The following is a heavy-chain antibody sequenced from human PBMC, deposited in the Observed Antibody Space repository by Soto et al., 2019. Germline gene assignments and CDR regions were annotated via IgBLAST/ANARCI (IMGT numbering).Heavy chain of an antibody. CDR3: AGGNSNGYFDY. Sequence: EVQLVESGGGLVQPGGSLRLSCAASRFTVGSNYMFWVRQAPGKGLEWVSTIYSGGGTYYADSVKGRFTISRDNPKNTLYLQMNSLRAEDTAVYYCAGGNSNGYFDYWGQGTLVTVS. V-gene: IGHV3-66*01. CDR2: IYSGGGT. J-gene: IGHJ4*02. CDR1: RFTVGSNY. D-gene: IGHD5-18*01.